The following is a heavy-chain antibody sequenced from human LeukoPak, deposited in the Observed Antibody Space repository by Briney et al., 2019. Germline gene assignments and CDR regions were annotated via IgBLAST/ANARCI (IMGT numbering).Heavy chain of an antibody. CDR2: ISDSGST. V-gene: IGHV4-59*12. J-gene: IGHJ3*02. D-gene: IGHD3-10*01. CDR1: GGSITSYY. CDR3: AREHGVLLWFGELWGAFDI. Sequence: SETLSLTCTVSGGSITSYYWSWLRQSPGKGLDWIAFISDSGSTYYNPSLKSRVTISLDTSKNQFSLKLSSVTAADTAVYYCAREHGVLLWFGELWGAFDIWGQGTMVTVSS.